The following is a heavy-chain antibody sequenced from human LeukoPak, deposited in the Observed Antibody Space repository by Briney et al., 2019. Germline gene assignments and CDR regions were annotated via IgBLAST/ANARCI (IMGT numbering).Heavy chain of an antibody. CDR1: GFTFSSYS. CDR3: ARDEDPYYDSSGIYY. V-gene: IGHV3-21*01. Sequence: PGGSLRLSCAASGFTFSSYSMNWVRQAPGKGLEWVSSISSSSYIYYADSVKGRFTISRDNAKNSLYLQMNSLRAEDTAVYYCARDEDPYYDSSGIYYWGQGTLVTASS. D-gene: IGHD3-22*01. J-gene: IGHJ4*02. CDR2: ISSSSYI.